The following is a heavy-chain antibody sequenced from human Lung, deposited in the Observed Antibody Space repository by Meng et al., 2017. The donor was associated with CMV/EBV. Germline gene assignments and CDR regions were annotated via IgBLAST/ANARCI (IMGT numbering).Heavy chain of an antibody. CDR3: AREPGRGAFDI. Sequence: GESXKISCAVSGINFNTYWMHWVRQVPGKGLVWLSRIYSDGISTRYADSVKGRFTISRDNTKNTLYLQMNGLRAEDTAVYYCAREPGRGAFDIWGQGPMVTVSS. CDR1: GINFNTYW. CDR2: IYSDGIST. V-gene: IGHV3-74*01. J-gene: IGHJ3*02. D-gene: IGHD3-10*01.